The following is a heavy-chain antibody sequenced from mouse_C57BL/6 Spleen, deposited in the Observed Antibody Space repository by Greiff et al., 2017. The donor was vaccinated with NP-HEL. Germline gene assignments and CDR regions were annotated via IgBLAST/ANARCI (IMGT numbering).Heavy chain of an antibody. CDR1: GYAFSSSW. Sequence: VKVVESGPELVKPGASVKISCKASGYAFSSSWMNWVKQRPGKGLEWIGRIYPGDGDTNYNGKFKGKATLTADKSSSTAYMQLSSLTSEDSAVYFCARNPNWDYFDYWGQGTTLTVSS. D-gene: IGHD4-1*01. CDR2: IYPGDGDT. J-gene: IGHJ2*01. CDR3: ARNPNWDYFDY. V-gene: IGHV1-82*01.